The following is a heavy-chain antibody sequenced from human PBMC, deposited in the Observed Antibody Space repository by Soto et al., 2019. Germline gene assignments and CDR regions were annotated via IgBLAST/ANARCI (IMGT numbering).Heavy chain of an antibody. V-gene: IGHV1-18*01. CDR1: GYTFTSYG. Sequence: QVQLVQSGAEVKKPGASVKVSCKASGYTFTSYGISWVRQTPGQGLEWMGGISAYNGNTNYAQKLQGRGTMTTATSTSTGYMELRSLRSDDTAVYYCARDLSYYYDSSGYSSFDYWGQGTLVTVSS. D-gene: IGHD3-22*01. CDR2: ISAYNGNT. J-gene: IGHJ4*02. CDR3: ARDLSYYYDSSGYSSFDY.